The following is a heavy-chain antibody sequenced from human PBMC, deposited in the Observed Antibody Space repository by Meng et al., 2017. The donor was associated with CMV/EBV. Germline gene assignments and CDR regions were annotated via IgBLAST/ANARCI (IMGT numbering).Heavy chain of an antibody. D-gene: IGHD6-13*01. CDR2: ITASGGST. CDR1: EFTFSNYA. V-gene: IGHV3-23*01. CDR3: AKAFSASWYREYYDD. Sequence: GGSLRLSCAASEFTFSNYAMSWVRQAPGRGLAWVSAITASGGSTYYADSVKGQFTVSRDNSKNTLYLQMNSLRAEDTALYYCAKAFSASWYREYYDDWGQGTLVTVSS. J-gene: IGHJ4*02.